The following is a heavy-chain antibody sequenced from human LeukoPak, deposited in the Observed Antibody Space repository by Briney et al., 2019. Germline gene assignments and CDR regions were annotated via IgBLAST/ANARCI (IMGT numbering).Heavy chain of an antibody. J-gene: IGHJ3*02. D-gene: IGHD2-8*01. Sequence: GRSLRLSCAASGFTFSSYGMHWVRQAPGKGLEWVAVISYDGSNKYYADSVKGRFIISRDNSKNTLYLQMNSLRAEDTAVYYCANGYCTNGVCYRRWEDAFDIWGQGTMVTVSS. CDR2: ISYDGSNK. V-gene: IGHV3-30*18. CDR3: ANGYCTNGVCYRRWEDAFDI. CDR1: GFTFSSYG.